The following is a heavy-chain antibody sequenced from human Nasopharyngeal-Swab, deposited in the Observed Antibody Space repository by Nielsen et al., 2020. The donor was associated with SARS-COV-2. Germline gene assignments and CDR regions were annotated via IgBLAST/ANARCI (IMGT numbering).Heavy chain of an antibody. V-gene: IGHV4-34*01. D-gene: IGHD2-21*01. CDR3: ARGGLSYYYYPLDV. CDR1: GGSVSGSS. Sequence: SETLSLTCGVYGGSVSGSSWSWIRQPPGRGLEWIGGLTHDGSTTYNASFRGRSAITSDRSSNQVSLRVNSMTAADSALYFCARGGLSYYYYPLDVWGQGTTVTVSS. CDR2: LTHDGST. J-gene: IGHJ6*02.